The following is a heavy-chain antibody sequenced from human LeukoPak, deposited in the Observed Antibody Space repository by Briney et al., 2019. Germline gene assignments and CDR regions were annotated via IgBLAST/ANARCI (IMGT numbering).Heavy chain of an antibody. CDR3: ARRAGAYSHPYDY. CDR1: GFIFSTYW. Sequence: GGSLRLSCAASGFIFSTYWMSWVRQAPGKGLEWVANIKQDGGEEHYVDSVKGRFTISRDNAKNSLYLQMNSLRAEDTAVYYCARRAGAYSHPYDYWGQGTLVTVSS. V-gene: IGHV3-7*03. CDR2: IKQDGGEE. J-gene: IGHJ4*02. D-gene: IGHD4/OR15-4a*01.